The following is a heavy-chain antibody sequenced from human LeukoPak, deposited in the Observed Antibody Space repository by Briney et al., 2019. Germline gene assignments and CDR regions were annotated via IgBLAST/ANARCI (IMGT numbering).Heavy chain of an antibody. D-gene: IGHD3-3*01. V-gene: IGHV4-34*01. CDR2: VYYGGST. CDR3: ARDGGY. Sequence: SETLSLTCAVYGGSFSGYYWSWIRQPPGKGLEWIGSVYYGGSTYYNPFLKSRVTISLDTSKDQFSLRLSSVTAADTAVYYCARDGGYWGQGTLVTVSS. J-gene: IGHJ4*02. CDR1: GGSFSGYY.